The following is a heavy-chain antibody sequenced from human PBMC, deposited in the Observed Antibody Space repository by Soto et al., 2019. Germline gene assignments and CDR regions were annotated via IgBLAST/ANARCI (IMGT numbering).Heavy chain of an antibody. CDR1: GFTFSSYC. V-gene: IGHV3-7*01. Sequence: PGGSLRLSCAASGFTFSSYCMSWVRQAPGKGLEWVANIKQDGSEKYYVDSVKGRFTISRDNSKNTVYLEMTSLRAEDTAVYYCAKGGRQWLVTSDFNYWGQGALVTVSS. CDR2: IKQDGSEK. CDR3: AKGGRQWLVTSDFNY. D-gene: IGHD6-19*01. J-gene: IGHJ4*02.